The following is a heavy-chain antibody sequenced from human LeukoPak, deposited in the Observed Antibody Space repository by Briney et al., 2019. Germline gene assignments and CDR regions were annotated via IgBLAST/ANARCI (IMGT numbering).Heavy chain of an antibody. D-gene: IGHD3-3*01. CDR1: GYTFTDYY. CDR3: ATRPRITIFGVTNLYYMDV. J-gene: IGHJ6*03. V-gene: IGHV1-69-2*01. CDR2: VDPEDGET. Sequence: ASVKISCKASGYTFTDYYMHWVQQAPGKGLEWMGRVDPEDGETIYAEKFQGRVTITADTYTDTAYMELSSLRSEDTAVYYCATRPRITIFGVTNLYYMDVWGKGTTVTVSS.